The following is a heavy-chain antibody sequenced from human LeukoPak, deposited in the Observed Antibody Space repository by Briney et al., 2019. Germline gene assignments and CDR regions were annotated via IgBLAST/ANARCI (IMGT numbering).Heavy chain of an antibody. CDR1: GGSFSGYY. Sequence: SETLSLTCAVYGGSFSGYYWSWIRQPPGKGLEWIGEISHSGSTNYNPSLKSRVTISVDTSKNQFSLKLSSVTAADTAVYYCARGALKAVAGPFDYWGQGTLVTVSS. D-gene: IGHD6-19*01. CDR3: ARGALKAVAGPFDY. J-gene: IGHJ4*02. V-gene: IGHV4-34*01. CDR2: ISHSGST.